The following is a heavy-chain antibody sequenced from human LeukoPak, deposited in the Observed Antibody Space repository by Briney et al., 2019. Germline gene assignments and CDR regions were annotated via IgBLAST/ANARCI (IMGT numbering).Heavy chain of an antibody. J-gene: IGHJ4*02. Sequence: SETLSLTCAVYGGSFSGYYWSWIRQPPGKGLEWIGEINHSGSTNYNPSLKSRVTISVDTSKNQFSLKLSSVTAADTAVYYCARARRTPDIVVVPAVSGGFDYWGQGTLVTVSS. D-gene: IGHD2-2*01. V-gene: IGHV4-34*01. CDR1: GGSFSGYY. CDR2: INHSGST. CDR3: ARARRTPDIVVVPAVSGGFDY.